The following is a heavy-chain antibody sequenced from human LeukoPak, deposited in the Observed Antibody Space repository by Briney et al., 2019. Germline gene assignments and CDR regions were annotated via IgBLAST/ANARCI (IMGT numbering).Heavy chain of an antibody. CDR3: ARTSPYDYGDY. D-gene: IGHD1-1*01. V-gene: IGHV3-9*01. CDR2: ISSGRGPK. CDR1: GFSFYDYA. J-gene: IGHJ4*02. Sequence: GGSLRLSCAGSGFSFYDYAMHWVRQGPGKGLEWVSGISSGRGPKDYADSVKGRFTISRDNAKNSLYLQMNSLRAEDTAVYYCARTSPYDYGDYWGQGTLVTVSA.